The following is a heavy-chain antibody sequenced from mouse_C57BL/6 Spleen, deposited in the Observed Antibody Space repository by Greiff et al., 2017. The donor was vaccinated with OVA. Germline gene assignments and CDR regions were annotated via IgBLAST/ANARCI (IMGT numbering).Heavy chain of an antibody. CDR2: IYPGDGDT. V-gene: IGHV1-80*01. CDR1: GYAFSSYW. J-gene: IGHJ3*01. Sequence: VKLMESGAELVKPGASVKISCKASGYAFSSYWMNWVKQRPGKGLEWIGQIYPGDGDTNYNGKFKGKATLTADKSSSTAYMQLSSLTSEDSAVYFCARSNWDWFAYWGQGTLVTVSA. CDR3: ARSNWDWFAY. D-gene: IGHD4-1*01.